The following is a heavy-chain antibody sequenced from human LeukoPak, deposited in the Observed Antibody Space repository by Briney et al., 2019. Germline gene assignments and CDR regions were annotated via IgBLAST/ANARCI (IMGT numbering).Heavy chain of an antibody. Sequence: ASVKVSCKASGYTFTSYDINWVRQATGQGVEWMGWMNPNSGNTGYAQKFQGRVTMTRNTSISTAYMELSSLRSEDTAVYYCARGNYDILTWYNWFDPWGQGTLVTVSS. CDR2: MNPNSGNT. CDR3: ARGNYDILTWYNWFDP. V-gene: IGHV1-8*01. D-gene: IGHD3-9*01. J-gene: IGHJ5*02. CDR1: GYTFTSYD.